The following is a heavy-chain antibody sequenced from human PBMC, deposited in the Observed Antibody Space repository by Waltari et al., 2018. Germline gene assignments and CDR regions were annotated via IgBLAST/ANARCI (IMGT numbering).Heavy chain of an antibody. D-gene: IGHD3-22*01. CDR3: ASGYYDSSGYYLLDY. J-gene: IGHJ4*02. CDR1: GGSISSHY. CDR2: IYYSGST. Sequence: QVQLQESGPGLVKPSETLSLTCTVSGGSISSHYWSWIRQPPGKGLEWIGYIYYSGSTNYNPSLKSRVTISVDTSKNQFSLKLSSVTAADTAVYYCASGYYDSSGYYLLDYWGQGTLVTVSS. V-gene: IGHV4-59*11.